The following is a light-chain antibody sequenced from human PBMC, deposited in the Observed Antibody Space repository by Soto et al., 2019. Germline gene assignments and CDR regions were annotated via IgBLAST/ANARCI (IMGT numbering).Light chain of an antibody. CDR3: SSYTSFSTYV. CDR1: SSDVGGYNY. V-gene: IGLV2-14*01. J-gene: IGLJ1*01. CDR2: EVS. Sequence: QSVLTQPASVSGSPGQSITISCTGTSSDVGGYNYVSWYQQHPGKAPKLMISEVSNRPSGVSNRFSGSKSDNTASLTISGLQAEDEADYYCSSYTSFSTYVFGTGTQLTVL.